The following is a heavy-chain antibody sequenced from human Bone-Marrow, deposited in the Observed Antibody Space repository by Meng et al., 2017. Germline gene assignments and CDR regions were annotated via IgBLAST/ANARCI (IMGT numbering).Heavy chain of an antibody. V-gene: IGHV1-8*01. D-gene: IGHD3-10*01. CDR3: ARGTGITMVRGVITYLAAPYYYYYYYGMDV. Sequence: ASVKVSCKASGYTFTSYDINWVRQATGQGLEWMGWMNPNSGNTGYAQKFQGRVTMTRNTSISTAYMELSSLRSEDTAVYYCARGTGITMVRGVITYLAAPYYYYYYYGMDVWGQGATVTVSS. J-gene: IGHJ6*02. CDR2: MNPNSGNT. CDR1: GYTFTSYD.